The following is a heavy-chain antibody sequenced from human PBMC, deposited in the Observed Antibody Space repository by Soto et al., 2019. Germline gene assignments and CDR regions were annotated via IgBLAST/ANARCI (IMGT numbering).Heavy chain of an antibody. CDR2: ISYDGSKI. CDR1: GFTFSHYA. V-gene: IGHV3-30-3*01. CDR3: ARGEYGNHWFDP. J-gene: IGHJ5*02. Sequence: QVQLVESGGGVVQPGRSLRLSCAASGFTFSHYAMHWVRQAPGKGLEWVAVISYDGSKIYYADSVKGRFTISRDNSKNMLFLQMNSLRAEDTALYYCARGEYGNHWFDPWGQGALVTVSS. D-gene: IGHD4-17*01.